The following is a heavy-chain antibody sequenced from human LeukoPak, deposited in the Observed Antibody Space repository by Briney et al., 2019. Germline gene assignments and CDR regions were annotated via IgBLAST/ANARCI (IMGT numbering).Heavy chain of an antibody. CDR1: GYTFTDYY. Sequence: ASVKVSCKASGYTFTDYYMHWVRQAPGQGLEWMGWISPNSGGTNYAQKFQGRVTMTRDTSISTAYMELSRLRSDDTAVYYCARDYVGDNWFDPWGQGTLVAVSS. CDR2: ISPNSGGT. V-gene: IGHV1-2*02. D-gene: IGHD3-16*01. CDR3: ARDYVGDNWFDP. J-gene: IGHJ5*02.